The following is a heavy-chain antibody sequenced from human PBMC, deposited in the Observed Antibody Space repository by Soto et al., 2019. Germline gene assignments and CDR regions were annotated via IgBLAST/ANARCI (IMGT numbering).Heavy chain of an antibody. J-gene: IGHJ6*02. CDR1: GYTFTGYY. V-gene: IGHV1-2*02. Sequence: ASVKVSCKASGYTFTGYYMHWVRQAPGQGLEWMGWINPNSGGTNYAQKFQGRVTMTRDTSISTAYMELSRLRSDDTAVYYCARMWFVAARYYYRMDVWGQGTTVTVSS. D-gene: IGHD6-19*01. CDR2: INPNSGGT. CDR3: ARMWFVAARYYYRMDV.